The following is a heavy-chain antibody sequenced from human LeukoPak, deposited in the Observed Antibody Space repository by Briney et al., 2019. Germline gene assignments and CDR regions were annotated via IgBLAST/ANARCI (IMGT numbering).Heavy chain of an antibody. Sequence: SGTLSLTCGVTGGSITNNWWTWVRQPPGKGLEWIGEISQSARTNYNPSLKSRVTMSIDKSRNQFSLRMTSVTAADTAVYYCAGVRSGNTGLSEYFEHWGQGTLVTVS. CDR1: GGSITNNW. CDR2: ISQSART. V-gene: IGHV4-4*02. D-gene: IGHD3-10*01. CDR3: AGVRSGNTGLSEYFEH. J-gene: IGHJ1*01.